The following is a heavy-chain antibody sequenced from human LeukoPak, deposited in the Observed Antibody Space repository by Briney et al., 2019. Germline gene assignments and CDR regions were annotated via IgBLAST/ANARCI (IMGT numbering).Heavy chain of an antibody. V-gene: IGHV4-4*07. D-gene: IGHD4-23*01. CDR3: ARGSGGNWAYYYMDV. Sequence: SETLSLTCTVSGGSISSYYWSWIRQPPGKGLEWIGRIYSSGSTNYNPSLKSRVTMSVDTSKNQFSLRLPSVTAADTAVYFCARGSGGNWAYYYMDVWGKGTTVTISS. CDR1: GGSISSYY. CDR2: IYSSGST. J-gene: IGHJ6*03.